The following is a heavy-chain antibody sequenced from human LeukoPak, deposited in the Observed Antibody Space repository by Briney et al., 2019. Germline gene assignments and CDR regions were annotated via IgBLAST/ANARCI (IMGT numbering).Heavy chain of an antibody. D-gene: IGHD6-13*01. Sequence: SETLSLTCAVYGGSFSGYYWSWIRQPPGKGLEWIGEINDSGTTNYNPSLKSRVTISVDTSKNQFSLKLSSVTAADTAVYYCARHAGYSSSQVDYWGRGTLVTVSS. CDR1: GGSFSGYY. CDR3: ARHAGYSSSQVDY. CDR2: INDSGTT. J-gene: IGHJ4*02. V-gene: IGHV4-34*01.